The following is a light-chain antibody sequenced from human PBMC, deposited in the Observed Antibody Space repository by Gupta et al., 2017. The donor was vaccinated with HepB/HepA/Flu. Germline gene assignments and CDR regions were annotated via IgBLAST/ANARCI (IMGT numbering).Light chain of an antibody. Sequence: IVLISSPATLSLSPGERATLSCRASQSIISYLAWYQQKPGQAPRLLIYDASTRETGLPSRFSGGGFGTDFALTISSLQPEDFAVYYCQQRSSWPPTFGQGTKVEIK. V-gene: IGKV3-11*01. CDR2: DAS. J-gene: IGKJ1*01. CDR3: QQRSSWPPT. CDR1: QSIISY.